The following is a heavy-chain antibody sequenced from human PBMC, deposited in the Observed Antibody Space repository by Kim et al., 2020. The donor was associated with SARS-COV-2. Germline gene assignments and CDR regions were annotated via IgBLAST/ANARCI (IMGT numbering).Heavy chain of an antibody. CDR3: ARGVYWSSTACAGDD. CDR2: VSGSSGAT. V-gene: IGHV3-23*01. J-gene: IGHJ1*01. Sequence: GGSLRLSCVASGFTFSDYAMNWVRQAPGKGLEWVSGVSGSSGATHYADSVKGRFTVSRDNSKNTLDLQMNSLTVEDTAVYYCARGVYWSSTACAGDDWGEETLGSVS. D-gene: IGHD2-2*01. CDR1: GFTFSDYA.